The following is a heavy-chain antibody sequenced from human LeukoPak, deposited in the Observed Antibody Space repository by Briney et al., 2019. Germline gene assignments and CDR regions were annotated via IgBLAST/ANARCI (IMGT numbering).Heavy chain of an antibody. Sequence: SQTLSLTCTVSGGSISGYYWSWVRQPPGQGLEWIGFIYYRGTSKYNPSLMSRVTMSVDTSKNQVSLKLSSVTAADTAVYYCARHYCSGGNCYYFDHWGQGTLVTVSS. J-gene: IGHJ4*02. V-gene: IGHV4-59*08. CDR2: IYYRGTS. CDR1: GGSISGYY. CDR3: ARHYCSGGNCYYFDH. D-gene: IGHD2-15*01.